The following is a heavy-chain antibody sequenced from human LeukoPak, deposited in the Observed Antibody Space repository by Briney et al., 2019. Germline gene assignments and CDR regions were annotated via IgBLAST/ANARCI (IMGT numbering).Heavy chain of an antibody. Sequence: GGSLRLSCAASGFTFSSYEMNWVRQAPGKGLEWVSYISSSGSPIYYADSVKGRFTISRDNAKNSLYLKMNSLRAEDTAVYYCARPYCSSTSCYGFLEYWGQGTLVTVSS. D-gene: IGHD2-2*01. CDR1: GFTFSSYE. V-gene: IGHV3-48*03. CDR3: ARPYCSSTSCYGFLEY. J-gene: IGHJ4*02. CDR2: ISSSGSPI.